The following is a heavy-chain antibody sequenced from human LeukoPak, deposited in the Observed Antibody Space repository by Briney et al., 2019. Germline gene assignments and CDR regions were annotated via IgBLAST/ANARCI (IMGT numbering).Heavy chain of an antibody. CDR1: GYTFTSYD. V-gene: IGHV1-8*01. Sequence: ASVKVSCKASGYTFTSYDINWVRQATGQGLEWMGWMNTNSGNTGYAQKFQGRVTMTRNTSISTAYMELSSLRSEDTAVYYCAKNYDFLTGYANWGQGTLVTVSS. J-gene: IGHJ4*02. CDR3: AKNYDFLTGYAN. D-gene: IGHD3-9*01. CDR2: MNTNSGNT.